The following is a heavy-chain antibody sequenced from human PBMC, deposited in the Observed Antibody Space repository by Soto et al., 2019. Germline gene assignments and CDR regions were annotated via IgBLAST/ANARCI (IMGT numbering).Heavy chain of an antibody. CDR1: GASISGFY. Sequence: QVQLQESGPGLVKPSETLSLTCTVSGASISGFYWSWIRKSAGKGLEWIGRIYATGTTDYNPSLKSRVMMSVDTSKKQCSLKLRSVTAVDTAVYYCVRDGTKTLRDWFDPWGQGISVTVSS. V-gene: IGHV4-4*07. CDR2: IYATGTT. CDR3: VRDGTKTLRDWFDP. D-gene: IGHD1-1*01. J-gene: IGHJ5*02.